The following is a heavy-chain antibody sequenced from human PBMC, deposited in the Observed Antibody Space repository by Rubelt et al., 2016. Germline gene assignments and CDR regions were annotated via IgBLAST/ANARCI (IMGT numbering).Heavy chain of an antibody. D-gene: IGHD1-26*01. Sequence: DVQLLESGGGLVQPGGSLRLSCAASGFTFSSYAMSWVRQAPGKGLEWVAVISGAGDQTYYADSVKGRFTISRDNSKNTLYLHMGSLSVDDTAVYFCARKVGAELWFEGRIDSWGQGTLVPVSS. V-gene: IGHV3-23*01. CDR2: ISGAGDQT. J-gene: IGHJ5*01. CDR3: ARKVGAELWFEGRIDS. CDR1: GFTFSSYA.